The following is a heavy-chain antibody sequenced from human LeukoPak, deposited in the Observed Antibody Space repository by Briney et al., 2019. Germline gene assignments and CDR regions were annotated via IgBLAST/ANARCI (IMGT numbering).Heavy chain of an antibody. J-gene: IGHJ4*02. Sequence: PGGSLRLSCAASGFTFSSYEMNWVRQAPGEGLEWLSYMSSSGSTIHYADSVKGRFTISRDNAKSSLYLQMNNVRAEDTAVYFCARNLAYWGQGTLVTVSS. CDR3: ARNLAY. CDR1: GFTFSSYE. V-gene: IGHV3-48*03. CDR2: MSSSGSTI.